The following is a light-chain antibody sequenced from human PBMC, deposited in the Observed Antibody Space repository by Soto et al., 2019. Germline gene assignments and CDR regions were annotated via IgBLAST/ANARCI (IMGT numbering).Light chain of an antibody. CDR3: QQSYSSPYT. CDR1: QSIDSY. J-gene: IGKJ2*01. CDR2: AAS. Sequence: DIQMTQSPSSLSAAEGDRVTITCRASQSIDSYLNWYQQKPGKAPKLLIYAASSLQSGVPSRFSGSGSGTDFTLPISSLQPEDSASYSCQQSYSSPYTFGQGTKLEIK. V-gene: IGKV1-39*01.